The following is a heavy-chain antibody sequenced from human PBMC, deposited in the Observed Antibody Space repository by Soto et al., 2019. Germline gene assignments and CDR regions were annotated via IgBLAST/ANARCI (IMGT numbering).Heavy chain of an antibody. Sequence: PSETLSLTCTVSGGSISSYYWSWIRQPPGKGLEWIGYIYYSGTTYYNPSLRSRVTISVDTSKNQFSLKLSSVTAADTAVYYCARAMPRGYDFWKGSMDVWGQGTTVTVSS. CDR2: IYYSGTT. CDR1: GGSISSYY. D-gene: IGHD3-3*01. J-gene: IGHJ6*02. CDR3: ARAMPRGYDFWKGSMDV. V-gene: IGHV4-59*08.